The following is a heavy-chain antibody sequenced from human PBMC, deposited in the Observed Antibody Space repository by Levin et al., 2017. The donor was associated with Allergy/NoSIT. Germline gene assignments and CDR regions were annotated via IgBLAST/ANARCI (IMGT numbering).Heavy chain of an antibody. CDR1: GFTFNDHY. D-gene: IGHD4-17*01. J-gene: IGHJ4*02. CDR2: ISSGSANI. V-gene: IGHV3-11*01. CDR3: ASLKDRGDSYFDN. Sequence: GESLKISCAASGFTFNDHYMTWVRQAPGKGPEWLSYISSGSANIYYADSVKGRFTIFRDNAKKSIYLQMNSLRAEDTAVYYCASLKDRGDSYFDNWGQGTLVTVSS.